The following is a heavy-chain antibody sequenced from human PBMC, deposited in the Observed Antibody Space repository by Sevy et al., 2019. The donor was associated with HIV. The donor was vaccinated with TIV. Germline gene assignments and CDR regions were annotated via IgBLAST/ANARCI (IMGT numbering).Heavy chain of an antibody. CDR2: ISSSSSTI. V-gene: IGHV3-48*01. J-gene: IGHJ6*02. CDR1: GFTFSSYS. Sequence: GGSLRLSCAASGFTFSSYSMNWVRQAPGKGLEWVSYISSSSSTIYYADSVKGRFTISRDNAKNSLYLQMNSLRAEDMAVYYCARGLERITIFGVVINYYYGMDVWGQGTTVTVSS. D-gene: IGHD3-3*01. CDR3: ARGLERITIFGVVINYYYGMDV.